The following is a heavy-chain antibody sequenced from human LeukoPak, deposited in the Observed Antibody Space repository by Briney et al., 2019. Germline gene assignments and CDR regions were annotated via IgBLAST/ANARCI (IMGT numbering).Heavy chain of an antibody. CDR3: AREGRCTNGVCYPDY. D-gene: IGHD2-8*01. Sequence: ASVKVSCTASGYTFTSYGISWVRQAPGQGREWMGWISAYNGNTNYAQKSQGRVTMTTDTSTSTVYMVLGSLRSDDTAVYYCAREGRCTNGVCYPDYWGQGTLVTVSS. V-gene: IGHV1-18*01. CDR2: ISAYNGNT. J-gene: IGHJ4*02. CDR1: GYTFTSYG.